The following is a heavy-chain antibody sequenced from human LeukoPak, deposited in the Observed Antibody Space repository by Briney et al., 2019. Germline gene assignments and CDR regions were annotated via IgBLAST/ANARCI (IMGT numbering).Heavy chain of an antibody. CDR1: RFNVNNYW. CDR3: VKDFGGNSDY. Sequence: PGGSLRLSCAASRFNVNNYWMHWVRQAPGKGLVWVSRINEDGRVTSYAGSVRGRFTISRDSVENTLHLQMNSLRAKDTAVYYCVKDFGGNSDYWGQGTLVTVSS. CDR2: INEDGRVT. J-gene: IGHJ4*02. D-gene: IGHD4-23*01. V-gene: IGHV3-74*01.